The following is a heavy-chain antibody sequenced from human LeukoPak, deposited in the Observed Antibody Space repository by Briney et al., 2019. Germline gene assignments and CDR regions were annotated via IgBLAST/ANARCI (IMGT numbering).Heavy chain of an antibody. Sequence: GGSLRLSCAASGFTFSSYSMNWVRQAPGKGLEWVSSISSSSSYIYYADSVKGRFTISRDNAKNSLYLQMNSLRAEDTAVYYCARAPLRYFDWLPHAGDYWGQGTLVTVSS. J-gene: IGHJ4*02. CDR2: ISSSSSYI. CDR3: ARAPLRYFDWLPHAGDY. CDR1: GFTFSSYS. D-gene: IGHD3-9*01. V-gene: IGHV3-21*01.